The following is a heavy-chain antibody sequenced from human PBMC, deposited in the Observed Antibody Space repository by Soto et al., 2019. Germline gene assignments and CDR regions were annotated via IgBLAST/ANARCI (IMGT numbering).Heavy chain of an antibody. V-gene: IGHV4-4*02. CDR1: GGSISTSNW. CDR2: IYHSGSA. CDR3: ASLPANAIRTFDY. J-gene: IGHJ4*02. D-gene: IGHD2-8*01. Sequence: QVQLQESGPGLVKPSGTLSLTCAVSGGSISTSNWWSWVRQPPGKGLEWIGEIYHSGSANYNPSLRSRVTMSVEKSKNQFSLKLTSVTAADTAVYYCASLPANAIRTFDYWGQGTLVTVSS.